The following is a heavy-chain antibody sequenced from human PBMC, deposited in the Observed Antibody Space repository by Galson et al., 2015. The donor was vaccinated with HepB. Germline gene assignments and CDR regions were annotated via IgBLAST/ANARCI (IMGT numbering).Heavy chain of an antibody. Sequence: SLRLSCAASGFTFSSYAMSWVRQAPGKGLEWVSSISGSGGGTFYADSVKGRFTISRDNSKNTLYLQMNSLRAEDTAVYYCAKDREGYSSSWTNDLWGQGTLVTVSS. CDR2: ISGSGGGT. J-gene: IGHJ5*02. CDR1: GFTFSSYA. D-gene: IGHD6-13*01. CDR3: AKDREGYSSSWTNDL. V-gene: IGHV3-23*01.